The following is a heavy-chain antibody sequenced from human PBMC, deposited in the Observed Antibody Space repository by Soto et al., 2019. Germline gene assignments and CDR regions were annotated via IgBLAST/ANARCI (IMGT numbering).Heavy chain of an antibody. Sequence: TSETLSLTCTVCGGSISSSSYYWGWIRQPPGKGLEWIGIIYYSGSTYYNPSLKSRVTISVDTSKNQFSLKLSSVTAADTAVYYCARRASRYCSSTSCYTGVWFDPWGQGTLVTAPQ. D-gene: IGHD2-2*02. CDR2: IYYSGST. J-gene: IGHJ5*02. V-gene: IGHV4-39*01. CDR3: ARRASRYCSSTSCYTGVWFDP. CDR1: GGSISSSSYY.